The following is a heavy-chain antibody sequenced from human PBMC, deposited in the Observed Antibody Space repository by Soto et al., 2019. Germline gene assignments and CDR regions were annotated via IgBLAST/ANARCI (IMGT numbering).Heavy chain of an antibody. V-gene: IGHV4-34*01. D-gene: IGHD1-7*01. J-gene: IGHJ4*02. Sequence: SETLSLTXAVYGGSFSGYYWSWIRQPPGKGLEWIGEINHSGSTNYNPSLKSRVTISVDTSKNQFSLKLSSVTAADTAVYYCARLSITGTDDYWGQGTLVTVSS. CDR1: GGSFSGYY. CDR3: ARLSITGTDDY. CDR2: INHSGST.